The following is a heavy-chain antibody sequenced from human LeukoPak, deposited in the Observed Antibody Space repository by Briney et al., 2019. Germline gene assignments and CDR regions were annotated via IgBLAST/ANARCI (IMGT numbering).Heavy chain of an antibody. Sequence: PGGSLRLSCAASGFTFSSYAMHWVRQAPGKGLEYVSAISSNGGSTYYANSVKGRFTISRDNSKNTLYLQTGSLRAEDMAVYYCARGPYSNYVYYYYGMDVWGQGTTVTVSS. CDR3: ARGPYSNYVYYYYGMDV. CDR2: ISSNGGST. V-gene: IGHV3-64*01. J-gene: IGHJ6*02. D-gene: IGHD4-11*01. CDR1: GFTFSSYA.